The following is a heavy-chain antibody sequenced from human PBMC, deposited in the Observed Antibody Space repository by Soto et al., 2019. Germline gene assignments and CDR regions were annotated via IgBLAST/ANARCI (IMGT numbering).Heavy chain of an antibody. V-gene: IGHV4-59*01. CDR2: ISSSGST. J-gene: IGHJ6*03. D-gene: IGHD3-10*01. Sequence: SGTASLTGSVRGGFISDYSWSWIRQRPGKRLEWIGDISSSGSTKYNPSLKSPVTMSRDTSKHQFSLRLTSVTPADTAVYYCARISGSFYNLGADHYHRYTHVWGKGTTVTLSS. CDR1: GGFISDYS. CDR3: ARISGSFYNLGADHYHRYTHV.